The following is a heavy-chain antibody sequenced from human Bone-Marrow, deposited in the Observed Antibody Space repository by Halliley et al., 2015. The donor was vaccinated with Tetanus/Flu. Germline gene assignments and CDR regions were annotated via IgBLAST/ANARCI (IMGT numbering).Heavy chain of an antibody. Sequence: LRLSCSVSGGSINSHDVYWSWIRQHPGKGLEWLGFIYYSGTTYYNLSLKSRVVVSIDTSKNQFSLKVNSVTAADTAVYYCARDGAGRAHFGMDVWGQGTTVIVSS. D-gene: IGHD3-10*01. J-gene: IGHJ6*02. CDR2: IYYSGTT. CDR1: GGSINSHDVY. CDR3: ARDGAGRAHFGMDV. V-gene: IGHV4-31*03.